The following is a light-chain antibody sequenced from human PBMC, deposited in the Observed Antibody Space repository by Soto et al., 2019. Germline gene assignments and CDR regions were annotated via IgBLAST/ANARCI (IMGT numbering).Light chain of an antibody. CDR2: KNN. Sequence: QSVLTQPPSASGTPGQRVTISCSGSSSNIGSNTVNWYQQLPGTAPKILIYKNNQRPSGVPDRFSGSKSGTSASLAISGRQSEDEDDYYCAAWYDSLNCVLFGGGTKLTVL. V-gene: IGLV1-44*01. J-gene: IGLJ2*01. CDR3: AAWYDSLNCVL. CDR1: SSNIGSNT.